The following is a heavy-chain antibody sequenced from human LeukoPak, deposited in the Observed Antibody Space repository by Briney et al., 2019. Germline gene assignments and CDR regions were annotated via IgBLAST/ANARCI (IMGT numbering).Heavy chain of an antibody. V-gene: IGHV3-33*01. CDR3: ARDRDYYGSGSYYGKGGMYNWFDP. D-gene: IGHD3-10*01. CDR2: IWFDGSNE. Sequence: GGSLRLSCAASGFTFSTYAMHWVCQAPGKGLEWVALIWFDGSNEYYADSVKGRFTISRDISKNTLYLQMNSLRAEDTAVYYCARDRDYYGSGSYYGKGGMYNWFDPWGQGTLVTVSS. J-gene: IGHJ5*02. CDR1: GFTFSTYA.